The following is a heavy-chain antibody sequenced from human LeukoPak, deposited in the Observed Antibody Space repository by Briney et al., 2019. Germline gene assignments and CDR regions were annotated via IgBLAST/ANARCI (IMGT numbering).Heavy chain of an antibody. D-gene: IGHD3-9*01. CDR2: ISGSGGST. CDR3: ANVRYFDWYYFDY. Sequence: PGGSLRLSCAASGFTFSTYAMNWVRQAPGKGLDWVSGISGSGGSTYYADSVKGRFIISRDNSKSTLYLQMNSLRAEDTAVYYCANVRYFDWYYFDYWGQGALVTVSS. J-gene: IGHJ4*02. V-gene: IGHV3-23*01. CDR1: GFTFSTYA.